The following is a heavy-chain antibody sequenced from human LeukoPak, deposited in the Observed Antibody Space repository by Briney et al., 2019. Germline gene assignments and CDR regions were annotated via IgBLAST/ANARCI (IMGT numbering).Heavy chain of an antibody. Sequence: ASVKVSCEASGYTFFSHDINWVRQATGQGLEWMGWMNPKSGNTGYAQKFQARITISRDTSRNTAYMELNSLISEDTAVYFCARDISGQTRADDAFDIWGQGTMVTVSS. CDR3: ARDISGQTRADDAFDI. D-gene: IGHD6-19*01. J-gene: IGHJ3*02. V-gene: IGHV1-8*03. CDR1: GYTFFSHD. CDR2: MNPKSGNT.